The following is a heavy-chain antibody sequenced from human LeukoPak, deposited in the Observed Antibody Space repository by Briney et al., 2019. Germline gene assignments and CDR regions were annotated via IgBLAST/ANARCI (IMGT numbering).Heavy chain of an antibody. Sequence: PGGSLRLSCAASGFTFSSYAMSWVRQAPGKGLEWVSAISGSGGSTYYADFVKGRFTISRDNSKNTLYLQMNSLRAEDTAVYYCAKDQGPVVAATPDYWGQGTLVTVSS. CDR3: AKDQGPVVAATPDY. CDR2: ISGSGGST. J-gene: IGHJ4*02. V-gene: IGHV3-23*01. D-gene: IGHD2-15*01. CDR1: GFTFSSYA.